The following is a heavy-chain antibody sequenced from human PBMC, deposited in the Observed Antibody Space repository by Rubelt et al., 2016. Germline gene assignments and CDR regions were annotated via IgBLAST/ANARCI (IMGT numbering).Heavy chain of an antibody. Sequence: RYWMHWVRQAPGKGLVWVSRINTDGSTSYADSVKGRFTISRDDAQNSLSLQMNSLRAGDTAVYYCARVRGGSWESSYLDYWGRGTLVTVSS. J-gene: IGHJ4*02. D-gene: IGHD6-13*01. CDR2: INTDGST. V-gene: IGHV3-74*01. CDR3: ARVRGGSWESSYLDY. CDR1: RYW.